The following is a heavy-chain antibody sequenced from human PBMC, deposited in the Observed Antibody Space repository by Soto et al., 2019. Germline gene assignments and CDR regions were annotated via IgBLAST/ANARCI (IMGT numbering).Heavy chain of an antibody. CDR2: IDNDGSGT. CDR3: TTAFEY. J-gene: IGHJ4*02. V-gene: IGHV3-74*01. CDR1: GFTRRTYW. Sequence: EVQLVESGGGSVQPGGSLRLSCPASGFTRRTYWMHWVRQAPGTGLVWVSRIDNDGSGTSYADFVEGRFTISRDDAKNTLYLQLNSMGADDKTVYYCTTAFEYWGRGTLVSVSS.